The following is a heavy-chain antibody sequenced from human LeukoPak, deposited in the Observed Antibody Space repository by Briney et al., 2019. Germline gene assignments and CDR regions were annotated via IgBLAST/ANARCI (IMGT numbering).Heavy chain of an antibody. CDR3: AREREANYYDSSGYYYFPDY. V-gene: IGHV4-34*01. CDR2: INHSGST. CDR1: GGSFSGYY. J-gene: IGHJ4*02. Sequence: SETLSLTCAVYGGSFSGYYWSWIRQPPGKGLEWIGEINHSGSTNYNPSLKSRVTISVDTSKNQFSLKLSSVTAADTAVYYCAREREANYYDSSGYYYFPDYWGQGTLVTVSS. D-gene: IGHD3-22*01.